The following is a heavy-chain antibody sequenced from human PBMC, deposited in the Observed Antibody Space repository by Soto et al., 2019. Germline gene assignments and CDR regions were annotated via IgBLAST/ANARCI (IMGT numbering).Heavy chain of an antibody. D-gene: IGHD6-6*01. CDR3: ARGSIAARGENDAFDI. V-gene: IGHV5-10-1*03. CDR2: IDPSDSYT. Sequence: EVQLVQSGAEVKKPGESLRISCKGSGYSFTSYWISWVRQMPGKGLEWMGRIDPSDSYTNYSPSFQGHVTISADKSISTAYLQWSSLKASDTAMYYCARGSIAARGENDAFDIWGQGTMVTVSS. CDR1: GYSFTSYW. J-gene: IGHJ3*02.